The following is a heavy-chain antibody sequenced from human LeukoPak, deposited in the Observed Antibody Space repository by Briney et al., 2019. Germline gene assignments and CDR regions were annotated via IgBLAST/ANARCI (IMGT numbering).Heavy chain of an antibody. V-gene: IGHV3-48*03. J-gene: IGHJ6*03. Sequence: GGSLRLSWAASGFTFSSYEMNWVRQAPGKGLEWVSYISSSGSTIYYADSVKGRFTISRDNAKNSLYLQMNSLRAEDTAVYYCARDQHRLGYYYYMDVWGKGTTVTVSS. CDR1: GFTFSSYE. CDR2: ISSSGSTI. D-gene: IGHD2-2*01. CDR3: ARDQHRLGYYYYMDV.